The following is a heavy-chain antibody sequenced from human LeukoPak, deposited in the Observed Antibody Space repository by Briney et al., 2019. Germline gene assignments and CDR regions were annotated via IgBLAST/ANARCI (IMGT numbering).Heavy chain of an antibody. Sequence: SETLSLTCTVSGGSMSNYYWNWIRQPAGKGLEWIGRIYTSGSTNYSPSLKSRVTMSVDTSKNQFSLKMSSVTAADTAVYYCASLMLEYYFDYWGQGTLVTVSS. CDR2: IYTSGST. J-gene: IGHJ4*02. CDR3: ASLMLEYYFDY. D-gene: IGHD3-10*02. V-gene: IGHV4-4*07. CDR1: GGSMSNYY.